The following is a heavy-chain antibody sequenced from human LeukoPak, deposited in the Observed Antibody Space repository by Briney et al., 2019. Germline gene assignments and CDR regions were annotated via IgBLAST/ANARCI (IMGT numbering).Heavy chain of an antibody. J-gene: IGHJ4*02. D-gene: IGHD3-22*01. CDR3: ARLILDRTGFYYFDY. V-gene: IGHV1-18*01. CDR2: ISGNNANT. Sequence: ASVKVSCKASGYTFTSYGISWVRQAPGQGLQWMGWISGNNANTIYARNFQGRVTMTTDTSTNSAYMELRSLRSDDSAVYYCARLILDRTGFYYFDYWAREPRSPSPQ. CDR1: GYTFTSYG.